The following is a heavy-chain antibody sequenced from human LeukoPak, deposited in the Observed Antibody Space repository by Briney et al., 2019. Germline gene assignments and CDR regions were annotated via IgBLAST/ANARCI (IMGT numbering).Heavy chain of an antibody. CDR3: AKDHHYSSGWPVDY. V-gene: IGHV3-9*01. CDR1: GFTFDDYA. D-gene: IGHD6-19*01. CDR2: ISWNSATI. J-gene: IGHJ4*02. Sequence: GGSLRLSCAASGFTFDDYAMHWVRQTPGKGLEWVSHISWNSATIEYADSVKGRFTISRDNSKNTLYLQMNSLRAEDTAVYYCAKDHHYSSGWPVDYWGQGTLVTVSS.